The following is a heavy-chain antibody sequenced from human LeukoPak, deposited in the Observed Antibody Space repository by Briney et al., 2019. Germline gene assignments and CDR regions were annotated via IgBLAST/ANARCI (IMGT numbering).Heavy chain of an antibody. J-gene: IGHJ4*02. CDR1: GFTFSSYS. CDR2: ISSSSSYI. V-gene: IGHV3-21*01. D-gene: IGHD6-13*01. Sequence: GGSLRLSCAASGFTFSSYSMNWVRQAPGKGLEWVSSISSSSSYIYYADSMKGRFTISRDNAKNSLYLQMNGLRAEDTAVYYCARDSKGGQGSSWYYFDYWGQGTLVTVSS. CDR3: ARDSKGGQGSSWYYFDY.